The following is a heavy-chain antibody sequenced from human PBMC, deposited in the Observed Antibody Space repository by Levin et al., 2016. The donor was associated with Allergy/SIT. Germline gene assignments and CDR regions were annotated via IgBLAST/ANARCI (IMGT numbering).Heavy chain of an antibody. Sequence: GESLKISCAASGFTFSTYEMNWVRQAPGKGLEWISYISSSSDNIFYADSVKGRFTISRDNAKTSLFLQMNTLRGEDTAIYYCAIGSSLPVTGPFDLWGQGTLVTVSS. V-gene: IGHV3-48*03. J-gene: IGHJ4*02. CDR1: GFTFSTYE. CDR2: ISSSSDNI. D-gene: IGHD6-19*01. CDR3: AIGSSLPVTGPFDL.